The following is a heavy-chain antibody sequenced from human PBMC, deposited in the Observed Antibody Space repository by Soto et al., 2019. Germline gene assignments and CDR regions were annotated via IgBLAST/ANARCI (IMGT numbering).Heavy chain of an antibody. CDR3: ARDRLCGGDCYLAWFDP. V-gene: IGHV1-18*01. J-gene: IGHJ5*02. D-gene: IGHD2-21*02. CDR1: GYTFTSYG. CDR2: ISAYNGNT. Sequence: ASVKVSCKASGYTFTSYGISWVRQAPGQGLEWMGWISAYNGNTNYAQKLQGRVTMTTDTSTSTAYMELRSLRSDDTAVYYCARDRLCGGDCYLAWFDPWGQGTLVTVSS.